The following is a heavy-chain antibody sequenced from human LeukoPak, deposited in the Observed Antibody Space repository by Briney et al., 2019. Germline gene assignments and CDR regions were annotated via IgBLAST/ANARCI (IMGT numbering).Heavy chain of an antibody. V-gene: IGHV3-30*04. CDR2: ISYDGSNK. D-gene: IGHD3-16*01. Sequence: GRSLRLSCAASGSTFSSYAMHWVRQAPGKGLEWVAVISYDGSNKYYAGSVKGRFTISRDNSKNTLYLQMNSLRAEDTAVYYCARGSDDYVWGTHHYYGMDVWGQRTTVTVSS. CDR3: ARGSDDYVWGTHHYYGMDV. CDR1: GSTFSSYA. J-gene: IGHJ6*02.